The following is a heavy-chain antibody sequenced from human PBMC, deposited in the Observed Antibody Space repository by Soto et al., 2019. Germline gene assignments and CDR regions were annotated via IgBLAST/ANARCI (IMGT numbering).Heavy chain of an antibody. CDR3: AREEKITFGGVITGYAFDI. Sequence: SQTLSLTCAISGDSVSSNSAAWNWIRQSPSRGLEWLGRTYYRSKWYNDYAVSVKSRITINPDTSKNQFSLQLNSVTPEDTAVYYCAREEKITFGGVITGYAFDIWGQGTMVTFSS. J-gene: IGHJ3*02. D-gene: IGHD3-16*02. CDR1: GDSVSSNSAA. V-gene: IGHV6-1*01. CDR2: TYYRSKWYN.